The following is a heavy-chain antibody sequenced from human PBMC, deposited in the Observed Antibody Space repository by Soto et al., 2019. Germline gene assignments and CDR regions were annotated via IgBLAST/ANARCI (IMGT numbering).Heavy chain of an antibody. CDR1: GFTFTSSA. Sequence: GASVKVSCKASGFTFTSSAVQWVRQARGQRLEWIGWIVVGSGNTNYAQKFQERVTITRDMSTSTAYMELSSLRSEDTAVYYCAAVPVTREPTPFDYWGQGTLVTVSS. CDR3: AAVPVTREPTPFDY. CDR2: IVVGSGNT. J-gene: IGHJ4*02. V-gene: IGHV1-58*01. D-gene: IGHD1-26*01.